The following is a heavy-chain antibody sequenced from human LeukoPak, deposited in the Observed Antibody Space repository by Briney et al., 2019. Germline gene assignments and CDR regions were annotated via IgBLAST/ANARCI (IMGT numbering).Heavy chain of an antibody. Sequence: ASVKVSCKASGYTFTDYYMHWVRQAPGQGLEWMGWISAYNGNTNYAQKLQGRVTMTTDTSTSTAYMELRSLRSDDTAVYYCASLYCSGGSCYFDYWGQGTLVTVSS. V-gene: IGHV1-18*04. CDR2: ISAYNGNT. CDR3: ASLYCSGGSCYFDY. CDR1: GYTFTDYY. J-gene: IGHJ4*02. D-gene: IGHD2-15*01.